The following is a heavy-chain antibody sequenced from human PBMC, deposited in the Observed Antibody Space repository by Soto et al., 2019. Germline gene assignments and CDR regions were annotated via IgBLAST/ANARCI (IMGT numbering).Heavy chain of an antibody. Sequence: SVEVSCTASVGTFGIYAISWVRQAHGQGLEWMGGIIPIFGTANYAQKFQGRVTITADESTSTAYMELSSLRSEDTAVYYCARAREGFLEWLSYYYYYGMDVWGQGTTVTVSS. V-gene: IGHV1-69*13. J-gene: IGHJ6*02. CDR3: ARAREGFLEWLSYYYYYGMDV. CDR1: VGTFGIYA. D-gene: IGHD3-3*01. CDR2: IIPIFGTA.